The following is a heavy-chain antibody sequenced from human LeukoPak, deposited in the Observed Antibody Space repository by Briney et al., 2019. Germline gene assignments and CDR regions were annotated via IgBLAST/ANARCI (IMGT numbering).Heavy chain of an antibody. CDR3: ARDGTSTDDH. J-gene: IGHJ4*02. CDR2: ISGNNDNP. CDR1: GYTFSNFG. Sequence: GASETVSCKASGYTFSNFGINWVRQAPGQGLEWIAWISGNNDNPNYGQKFQGRFTVTTDSSTSTAYMELRNLRSDDTAVYYCARDGTSTDDHWGQGTLVTPST. V-gene: IGHV1-18*01. D-gene: IGHD2-2*01.